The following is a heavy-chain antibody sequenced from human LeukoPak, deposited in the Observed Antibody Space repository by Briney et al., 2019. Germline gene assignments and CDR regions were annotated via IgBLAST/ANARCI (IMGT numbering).Heavy chain of an antibody. CDR3: ANLANYGDFAVDY. CDR2: ISGSGGST. J-gene: IGHJ4*02. D-gene: IGHD4-17*01. V-gene: IGHV3-23*01. CDR1: GFTFRTYA. Sequence: GGSLRLSCAASGFTFRTYAMSWVRQAPGKGLEWVSAISGSGGSTYYVDSVKGRFTISRDNSKNTLYLQMNGLRAEDTAVYYCANLANYGDFAVDYWGQGTLVTVSS.